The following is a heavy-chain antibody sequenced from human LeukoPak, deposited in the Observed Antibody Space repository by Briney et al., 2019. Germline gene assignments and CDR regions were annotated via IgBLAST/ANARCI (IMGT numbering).Heavy chain of an antibody. CDR2: ISAYNGNA. V-gene: IGHV1-18*01. D-gene: IGHD3-3*01. CDR1: SYTFTSYG. J-gene: IGHJ3*02. Sequence: GASVKVSCKASSYTFTSYGISWVRQAPGQGLEWMGWISAYNGNANYAQKLQGRVTMTTDTSTSTAYMELRSLRSDDTAVYYCARGPEVLRFLEWLSPIAFDIWGQGTMVTVSS. CDR3: ARGPEVLRFLEWLSPIAFDI.